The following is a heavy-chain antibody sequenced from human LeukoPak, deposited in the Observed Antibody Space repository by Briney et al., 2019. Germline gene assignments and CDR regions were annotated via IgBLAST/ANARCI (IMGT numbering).Heavy chain of an antibody. J-gene: IGHJ4*02. CDR2: TRSKPDSYTT. CDR1: GFTFSDHC. V-gene: IGHV3-72*01. Sequence: GGSLRLSCAASGFTFSDHCMDWVRQAPGKGLEWVGRTRSKPDSYTTDYAASVKGRFTISRDDSKNSLYLQMNSLKTEDTAVYYCASSIAAAVDYWGQGTLVTVSS. D-gene: IGHD6-13*01. CDR3: ASSIAAAVDY.